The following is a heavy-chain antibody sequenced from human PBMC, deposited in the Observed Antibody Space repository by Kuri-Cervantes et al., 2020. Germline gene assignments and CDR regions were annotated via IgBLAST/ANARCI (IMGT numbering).Heavy chain of an antibody. J-gene: IGHJ4*02. D-gene: IGHD2-8*01. CDR1: GASVTSGGYY. CDR2: ISYSGNT. Sequence: ESLKISCTVSGASVTSGGYYWSCIRQPPGKRLALIGCISYSGNTNYSLSLKSRVTISADTIKNQFSLKLNSVTAADTAVYPCVGAPNEYYFDSWGQGTLVTVSS. V-gene: IGHV4-61*08. CDR3: VGAPNEYYFDS.